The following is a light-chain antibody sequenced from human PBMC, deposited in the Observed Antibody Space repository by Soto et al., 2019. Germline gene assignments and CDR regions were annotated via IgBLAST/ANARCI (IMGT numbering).Light chain of an antibody. V-gene: IGKV1-12*01. CDR1: QDIGNW. Sequence: DIQMTQSPSSVSASVGDRVTITCRASQDIGNWLAWYQRKPGKAPKLLIYAASSLESGVPSRFSGSGSGTDFTLTISSLQPEDFATYYCQQANSFPRTCGQGTRLEIK. CDR3: QQANSFPRT. CDR2: AAS. J-gene: IGKJ5*01.